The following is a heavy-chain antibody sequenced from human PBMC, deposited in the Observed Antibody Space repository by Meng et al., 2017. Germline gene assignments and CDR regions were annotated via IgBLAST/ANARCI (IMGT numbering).Heavy chain of an antibody. J-gene: IGHJ4*02. CDR3: AREGLLRYFDWLLGGPYYFDY. Sequence: GESLKISCKASGYTFTSYAMNWVRQAPGQGLEWMGWINTNTGNPTYAQGFTGRFVFSLDTSVSTAYLQISSLKAEDTAVYYCAREGLLRYFDWLLGGPYYFDYWGQGTLVTVSS. CDR1: GYTFTSYA. CDR2: INTNTGNP. V-gene: IGHV7-4-1*02. D-gene: IGHD3-9*01.